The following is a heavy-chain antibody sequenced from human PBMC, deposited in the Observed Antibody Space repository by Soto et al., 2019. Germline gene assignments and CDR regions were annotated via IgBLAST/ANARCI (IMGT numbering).Heavy chain of an antibody. Sequence: VESRKVACKGGGETCTEWWIGWEGHLPGKGMEWMVIIYPGDSYTRYSPSFQGHVTITVDKSTSTAYLQWSTLKASDTAMYYCASHISNFRYYYYAMGGWGQGTTVTVSS. CDR3: ASHISNFRYYYYAMGG. V-gene: IGHV5-51*01. CDR2: IYPGDSYT. D-gene: IGHD4-4*01. J-gene: IGHJ6*02. CDR1: GETCTEWW.